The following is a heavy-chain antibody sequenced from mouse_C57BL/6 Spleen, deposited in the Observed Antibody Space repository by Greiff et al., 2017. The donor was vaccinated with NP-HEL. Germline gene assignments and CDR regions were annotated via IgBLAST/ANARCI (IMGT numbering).Heavy chain of an antibody. CDR1: GFTFSSYA. Sequence: EVQGVESGGGLVKPGGSLKLSCAASGFTFSSYAMSWVRQTPEKRLEWVATISDGGSYTYYPDNVKGRFTISRDNAKNNLYLQMSHLKSEDTAMYYCARELRSFDYWGQGTTLTVSS. D-gene: IGHD1-1*01. CDR3: ARELRSFDY. V-gene: IGHV5-4*01. J-gene: IGHJ2*01. CDR2: ISDGGSYT.